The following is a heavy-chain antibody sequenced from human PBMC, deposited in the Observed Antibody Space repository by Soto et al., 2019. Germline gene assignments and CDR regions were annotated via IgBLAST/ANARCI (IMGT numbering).Heavy chain of an antibody. CDR3: ARAIADDTAMGITPTAGLDY. CDR2: IYYSGST. Sequence: PSETLSLTCTVSGGSISSYYWSWIRQPPGKGLEWIGYIYYSGSTNYNPSLKSRVTISVGTSKNQFSLKLSSVTAADTAVYYCARAIADDTAMGITPTAGLDYWGQGTLVTVSS. V-gene: IGHV4-59*01. CDR1: GGSISSYY. J-gene: IGHJ4*02. D-gene: IGHD5-18*01.